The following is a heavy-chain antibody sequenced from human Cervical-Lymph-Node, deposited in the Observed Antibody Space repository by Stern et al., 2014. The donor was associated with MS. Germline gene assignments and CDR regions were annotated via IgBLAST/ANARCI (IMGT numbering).Heavy chain of an antibody. V-gene: IGHV3-13*01. Sequence: VQLVQSGGGLVQPGGSLRLSCAASGFNFSAYDMHWVRQVTGKRLEWVSAISSAGGRYYPSSLKGRVTISRDSAKSSLYLQMNSLRAGDTAVYYCARDLPRGGGNGMDVWGQGTTVTVSS. D-gene: IGHD4-23*01. CDR3: ARDLPRGGGNGMDV. CDR1: GFNFSAYD. J-gene: IGHJ6*02. CDR2: ISSAGGR.